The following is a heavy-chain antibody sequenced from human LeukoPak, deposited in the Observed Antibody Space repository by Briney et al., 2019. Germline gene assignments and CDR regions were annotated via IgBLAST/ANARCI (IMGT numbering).Heavy chain of an antibody. CDR1: GFTLSSHW. D-gene: IGHD6-19*01. J-gene: IGHJ4*02. CDR3: AREGADYSSRLGIDY. V-gene: IGHV3-20*04. CDR2: INWNGGST. Sequence: GGSLRLSCAVSGFTLSSHWMHWVRQAPGKGLEWVSGINWNGGSTGYADSVKGRFTISRDNAKNSLYMQMNSLRAEDTALYYCAREGADYSSRLGIDYWGQGTLVTVSS.